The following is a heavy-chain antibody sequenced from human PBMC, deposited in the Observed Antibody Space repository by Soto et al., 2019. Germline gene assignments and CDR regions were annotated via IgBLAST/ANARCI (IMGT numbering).Heavy chain of an antibody. J-gene: IGHJ4*02. V-gene: IGHV3-66*01. Sequence: EVQLVESGGGLVQPGGSLRLSCAASGFTVSNNYMRWVRQAPGKGLEWVSLIYSGGATYYADSVKGRFTISRDNSKNTLYLQMNTLRAEDTAVYYCARDGTYNWVGGQRILVTVSS. CDR2: IYSGGAT. CDR1: GFTVSNNY. CDR3: ARDGTYNWV. D-gene: IGHD1-1*01.